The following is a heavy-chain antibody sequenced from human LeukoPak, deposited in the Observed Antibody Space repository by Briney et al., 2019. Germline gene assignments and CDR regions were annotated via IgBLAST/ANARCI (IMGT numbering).Heavy chain of an antibody. CDR1: GFTFSSYG. J-gene: IGHJ4*02. V-gene: IGHV3-30*02. CDR2: IWYDGSNK. Sequence: GGSLRLSCAASGFTFSSYGMHWVRQAPGKGLEWVAVIWYDGSNKYYADSVKGRFTISRDNSKNSLYLQMNSLRGEDAAVYYCAKEGTAQISTWYDYWGQGTLVTVSS. CDR3: AKEGTAQISTWYDY. D-gene: IGHD6-13*01.